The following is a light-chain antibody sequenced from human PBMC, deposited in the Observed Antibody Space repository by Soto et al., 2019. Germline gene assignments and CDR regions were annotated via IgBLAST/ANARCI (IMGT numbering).Light chain of an antibody. CDR3: QQSHSIPWT. V-gene: IGKV1-39*01. Sequence: DIQFTHSPHSLSAFVGDRVTITSRASLTISSYLNWYQQKSGKAPKLLISAASSLESGVPPRFSGSGSGTDFTLTITSLQPEDFATYYCQQSHSIPWTFGQGTKVDIK. CDR2: AAS. J-gene: IGKJ1*01. CDR1: LTISSY.